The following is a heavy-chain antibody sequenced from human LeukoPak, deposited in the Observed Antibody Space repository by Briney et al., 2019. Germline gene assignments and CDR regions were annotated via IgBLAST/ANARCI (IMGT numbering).Heavy chain of an antibody. Sequence: GASVTVSCKASGYTFTSYGISWVRQAPGQGLEWIGWISAYNGNTNYAQKLQGRVTMTTDTSTSTAYMELRSLRSDDTAVYYCARGVDTAMVRGYFDYWGQGSLVTVSS. V-gene: IGHV1-18*01. J-gene: IGHJ4*02. CDR3: ARGVDTAMVRGYFDY. CDR2: ISAYNGNT. CDR1: GYTFTSYG. D-gene: IGHD5-18*01.